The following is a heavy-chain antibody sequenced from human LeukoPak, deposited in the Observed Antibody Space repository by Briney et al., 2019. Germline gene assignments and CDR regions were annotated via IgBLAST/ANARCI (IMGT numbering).Heavy chain of an antibody. CDR2: INPNSGGT. CDR3: ARPAVKWEPTVRFGY. J-gene: IGHJ4*02. V-gene: IGHV1-2*02. CDR1: GYTFTGYY. D-gene: IGHD1-26*01. Sequence: ASVKVSCKASGYTFTGYYMHWVRQAPGQGLEWMGWINPNSGGTNYAQKFQGRVTMTRDTSISTAYMELSRLRSDDTAVYYCARPAVKWEPTVRFGYWGQGTLVTVSS.